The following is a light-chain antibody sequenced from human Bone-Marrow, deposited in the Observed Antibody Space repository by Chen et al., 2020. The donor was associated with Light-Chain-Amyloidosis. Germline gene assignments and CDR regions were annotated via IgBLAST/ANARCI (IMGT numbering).Light chain of an antibody. J-gene: IGLJ3*02. V-gene: IGLV3-21*02. CDR3: QVWDRRSDRPV. CDR1: NIGSTS. Sequence: SYVLTQPSSVSVAPGQTATIACGGNNIGSTSVHWYQQTPGQAPLLVVYDDSDRPSGIPGRLSGSHAGNTATLTISRVEAGDEADYYCQVWDRRSDRPVFGGGTKLTVL. CDR2: DDS.